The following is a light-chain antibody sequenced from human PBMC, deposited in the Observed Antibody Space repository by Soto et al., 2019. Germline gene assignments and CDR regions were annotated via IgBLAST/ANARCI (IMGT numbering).Light chain of an antibody. V-gene: IGKV3-20*01. CDR3: QQYSRSLPWT. Sequence: EIVMTQSPPTLSLSPGAIATLSCRASQTIYTNLAWYQQIPGQAPRLLIFGASKRASDIPDRFSGSGSGTDFSLTISRLEPEDFAVYYCQQYSRSLPWTFGQGTKVDIK. CDR1: QTIYTN. CDR2: GAS. J-gene: IGKJ1*01.